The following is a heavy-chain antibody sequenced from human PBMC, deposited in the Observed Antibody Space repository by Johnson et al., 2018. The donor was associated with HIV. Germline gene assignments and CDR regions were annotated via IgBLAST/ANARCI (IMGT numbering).Heavy chain of an antibody. CDR3: AKDGGRWSYSFDV. J-gene: IGHJ3*01. CDR2: ISYDGSNK. D-gene: IGHD3-16*01. CDR1: GFTVSSNY. V-gene: IGHV3-30*18. Sequence: QVQLVESGGGLVKPGGSLRLSCAASGFTVSSNYMNWVRQAPGKGLEWVAVISYDGSNKYYADSVKGRFTISRDNSKNTLYLQMNSLRAEDTAVYYCAKDGGRWSYSFDVWGQGTMVSVSS.